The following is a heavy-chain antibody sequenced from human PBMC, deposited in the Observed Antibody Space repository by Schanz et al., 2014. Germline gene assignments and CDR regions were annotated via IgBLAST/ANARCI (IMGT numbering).Heavy chain of an antibody. CDR1: GDTSTRNG. V-gene: IGHV1-18*01. D-gene: IGHD6-19*01. J-gene: IGHJ4*02. CDR3: ARAGYSSSWASEYYFDF. Sequence: QLVQSGSEFRKPGASVKVSCKASGDTSTRNGISWVRQAPGQGLEWMGYISGYNGNTNYAQKFQGRVTMTTDKSTITAYMELRSLRSDDTAVYYCARAGYSSSWASEYYFDFWGQGTLVTVSS. CDR2: ISGYNGNT.